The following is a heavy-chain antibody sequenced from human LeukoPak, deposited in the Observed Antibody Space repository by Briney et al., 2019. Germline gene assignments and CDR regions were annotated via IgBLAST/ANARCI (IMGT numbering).Heavy chain of an antibody. CDR1: GFTFSSYE. CDR2: ISSSDNTR. Sequence: GGSLRLSCAASGFTFSSYEMNWVRQAPGKGLEWGSYISSSDNTRTYADSVKGRFTVSRDNAKNSLYLEMNSLRAEDTAVYYCAREIVSAVAGNFDYWGQGTLVTVSS. V-gene: IGHV3-48*03. CDR3: AREIVSAVAGNFDY. J-gene: IGHJ4*02. D-gene: IGHD6-19*01.